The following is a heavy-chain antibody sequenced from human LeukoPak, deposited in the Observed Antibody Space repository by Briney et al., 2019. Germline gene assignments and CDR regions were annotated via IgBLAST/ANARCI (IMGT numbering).Heavy chain of an antibody. V-gene: IGHV3-23*01. Sequence: PGGSLRLSCAASGFTVSTYFMNWVRQAPGKGLEWVSSISGSGGRIDYADSVKGRFTISRDNSKNTLSLQMNSLTAEDTAVYYCAKNPRLEGWIYFDSWGQGILVTVSS. CDR2: ISGSGGRI. CDR3: AKNPRLEGWIYFDS. CDR1: GFTVSTYF. J-gene: IGHJ4*02. D-gene: IGHD1-1*01.